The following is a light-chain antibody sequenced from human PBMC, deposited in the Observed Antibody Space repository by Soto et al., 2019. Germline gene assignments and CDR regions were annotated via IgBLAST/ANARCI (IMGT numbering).Light chain of an antibody. Sequence: EIVMTQSPATLSVSPGERATLSCWASQSVSSKLAWYQQKPGQAPRLLIYGASTRATGIPLRFSGSGSGTEFTLTINSLQSEDFAVYYCQQYHKWPPYTFGQGTKVEIK. V-gene: IGKV3-15*01. J-gene: IGKJ2*01. CDR1: QSVSSK. CDR3: QQYHKWPPYT. CDR2: GAS.